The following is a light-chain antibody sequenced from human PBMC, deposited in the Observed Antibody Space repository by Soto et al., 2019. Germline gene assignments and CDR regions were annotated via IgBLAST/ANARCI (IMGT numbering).Light chain of an antibody. J-gene: IGKJ3*01. CDR1: HDIGNY. V-gene: IGKV1-33*01. CDR2: YAS. Sequence: DIQMTQSPSSLSASVGDRVTITCLASHDIGNYLNWYQQKPGKAPKLLIYYASNLETGVSSRFSGSGSGTDFTFTISSLQPEDIATYFCQQYENLPRFSFGPGTKVDIK. CDR3: QQYENLPRFS.